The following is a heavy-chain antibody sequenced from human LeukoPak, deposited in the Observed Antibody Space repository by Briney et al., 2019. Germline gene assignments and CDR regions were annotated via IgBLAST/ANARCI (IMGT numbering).Heavy chain of an antibody. CDR2: IYHSGST. CDR3: ASGTKDIVVVPAAKAFDI. V-gene: IGHV4-30-2*01. J-gene: IGHJ3*02. D-gene: IGHD2-2*01. Sequence: SETLSLTCTVSGGSITSGYYYWSWIRQPPGKGLEWIGYIYHSGSTYYNPSLKSRVTISVDRSKNQFSLKLTSVTAADTAVYYCASGTKDIVVVPAAKAFDIWGQGTMVTVSS. CDR1: GGSITSGYYY.